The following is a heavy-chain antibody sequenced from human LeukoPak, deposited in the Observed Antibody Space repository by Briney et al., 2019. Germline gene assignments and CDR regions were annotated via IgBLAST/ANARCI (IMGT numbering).Heavy chain of an antibody. D-gene: IGHD1-7*01. CDR3: ATETGNFYFYS. CDR1: GYTLTELS. J-gene: IGHJ4*02. V-gene: IGHV1-24*01. CDR2: FDPEDDGI. Sequence: ASVKVSCKVSGYTLTELSMHWVRQAPGKGLEWMGGFDPEDDGIIYAQGFQGRVTMTEDASTDTAYMELRSLRSEDTAVYYCATETGNFYFYSWGQGTLVTVSS.